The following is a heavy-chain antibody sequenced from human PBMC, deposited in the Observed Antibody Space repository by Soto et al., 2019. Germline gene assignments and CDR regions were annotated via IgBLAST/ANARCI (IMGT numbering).Heavy chain of an antibody. V-gene: IGHV1-3*01. CDR3: ARGLGVALNTPLGY. CDR1: GNTFPSYI. Sequence: QVHLVQSGAEVKKPGASVKVSCKTSGNTFPSYIMYWVRRAPGQRLEWMGWIFGGNGNTKYSQKFQDRFTITRDTPASTVYMELNSLTSEDTAVYYCARGLGVALNTPLGYWGQGTQVTVSS. CDR2: IFGGNGNT. D-gene: IGHD6-19*01. J-gene: IGHJ4*02.